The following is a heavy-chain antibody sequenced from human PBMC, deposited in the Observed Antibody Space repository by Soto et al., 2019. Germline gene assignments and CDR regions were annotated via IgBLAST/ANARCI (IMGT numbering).Heavy chain of an antibody. CDR2: IGPESGAT. CDR3: GRGRSGQIVVFY. D-gene: IGHD5-12*01. CDR1: GYTFTGHY. Sequence: ASVKVSCKASGYTFTGHYIHWVRQAPEQGPEWMGEIGPESGATRYAQKFQGRVTMTRDMSITTAYMELNNLSPDDTAVYYCGRGRSGQIVVFYWGQGTPVTVSS. J-gene: IGHJ4*02. V-gene: IGHV1-2*02.